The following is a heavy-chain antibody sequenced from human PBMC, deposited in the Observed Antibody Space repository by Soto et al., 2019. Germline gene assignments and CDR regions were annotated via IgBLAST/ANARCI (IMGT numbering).Heavy chain of an antibody. V-gene: IGHV4-4*02. Sequence: QVQLQESGPGLVKPSGTLSLTCAVSGGSISGGEWWSWVRQPPGKGLEWIGEIHHSGSTGYNPSLKSRVTIXXDKSKNQFSLKLSSVTAADTAVYYCTRNGGWNFDHWGQGTLVTVSS. CDR3: TRNGGWNFDH. CDR2: IHHSGST. J-gene: IGHJ4*02. CDR1: GGSISGGEW. D-gene: IGHD6-19*01.